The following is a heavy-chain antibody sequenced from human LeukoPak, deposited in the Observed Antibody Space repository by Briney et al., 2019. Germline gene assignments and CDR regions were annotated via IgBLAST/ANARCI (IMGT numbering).Heavy chain of an antibody. D-gene: IGHD7-27*01. CDR1: GGTFSSYA. CDR2: IIPIFGTA. Sequence: GASVKVSCKASGGTFSSYAISWVRQAPGQGLEWMGGIIPIFGTANYAQKFQDRVTITADESTSTAYMELSSLRSEDTAVYYCAKGPSNWGSGRYFDYWGQGTLVTVSS. J-gene: IGHJ4*02. CDR3: AKGPSNWGSGRYFDY. V-gene: IGHV1-69*13.